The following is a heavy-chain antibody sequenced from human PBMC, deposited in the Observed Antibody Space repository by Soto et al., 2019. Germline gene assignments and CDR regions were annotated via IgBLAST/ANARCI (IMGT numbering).Heavy chain of an antibody. Sequence: SEPLSLTSDVSRYSINNNNWWSWVPQPPGGGLEWIGELHHGGSTNYTPSLESRATFSVDISKNQFFLKLSSVTAADTAVYYCTKNSAYALDYWGQGTLVTVSS. J-gene: IGHJ4*02. V-gene: IGHV4-4*02. D-gene: IGHD5-12*01. CDR2: LHHGGST. CDR3: TKNSAYALDY. CDR1: RYSINNNNW.